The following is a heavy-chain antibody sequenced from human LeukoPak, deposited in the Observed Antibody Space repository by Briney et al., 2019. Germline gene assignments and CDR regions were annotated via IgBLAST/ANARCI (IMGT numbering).Heavy chain of an antibody. V-gene: IGHV3-23*01. Sequence: TGGSLRLSCAASGITFSDTWMSWVRQAPGKGLEWVSSITVSGGTTYYADSVQGRFTVYRDNSKNTLHLQMNSLRDEDTAVYYCAKVGRYYDSSGYYRLFDDWGQGTLVTVSS. CDR2: ITVSGGTT. J-gene: IGHJ4*02. CDR1: GITFSDTW. CDR3: AKVGRYYDSSGYYRLFDD. D-gene: IGHD3-22*01.